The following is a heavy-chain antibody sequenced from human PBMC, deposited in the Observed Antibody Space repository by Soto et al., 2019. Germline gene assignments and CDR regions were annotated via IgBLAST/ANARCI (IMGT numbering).Heavy chain of an antibody. CDR2: ISSSSSTI. CDR1: GFTFSSYI. D-gene: IGHD3-16*01. CDR3: AKDRFAGGLWFDP. Sequence: GGSLRVSCAASGFTFSSYIMNWVRQSPGKGLEWVSYISSSSSTIYYADSVKGRFTISRDNAKNSLYLQMNSLRDEDTAVYYCAKDRFAGGLWFDPWGQGTLVTVSS. J-gene: IGHJ5*02. V-gene: IGHV3-48*02.